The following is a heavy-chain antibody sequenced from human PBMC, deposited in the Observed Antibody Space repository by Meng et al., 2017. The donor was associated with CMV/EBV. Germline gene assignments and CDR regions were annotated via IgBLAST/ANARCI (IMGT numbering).Heavy chain of an antibody. J-gene: IGHJ3*02. CDR1: GGTFSSYA. CDR2: IIPIFGTA. Sequence: SVKVSCKASGGTFSSYAISWVRQAPGQGLEWMGGIIPIFGTANYAQKFQGRVTITTDESTSTAYMELSSLRAEDTAVYYCARGGYNWNSRAFDIWGQGTMVTVSS. CDR3: ARGGYNWNSRAFDI. V-gene: IGHV1-69*05. D-gene: IGHD1-7*01.